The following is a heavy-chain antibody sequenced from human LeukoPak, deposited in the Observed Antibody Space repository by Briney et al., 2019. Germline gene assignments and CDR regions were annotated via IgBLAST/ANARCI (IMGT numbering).Heavy chain of an antibody. CDR1: GFSFDDQV. CDR2: ISWDGGST. CDR3: AKDIRGSTSWYGLDY. V-gene: IGHV3-43D*03. Sequence: GGSLRLSCEASGFSFDDQVMHWVRQAPGNGLEWVSLISWDGGSTYYADSVKGRFTISRDNSKNSLYLQMNSLRAEDSALYYCAKDIRGSTSWYGLDYWGQGTLVTVSS. J-gene: IGHJ4*02. D-gene: IGHD6-13*01.